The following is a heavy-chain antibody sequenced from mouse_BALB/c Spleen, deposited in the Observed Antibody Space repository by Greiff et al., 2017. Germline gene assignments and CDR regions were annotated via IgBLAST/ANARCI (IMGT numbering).Heavy chain of an antibody. Sequence: VQGVESGPGLVAPSQSLSITCTVSGFSLNGYGVNWVRQPPGKGLEWLGMIWGDGSTDYNSALKSRLSISKDNSKSQVFLKMNSLQTDDTARYYCARKGRYWYFDVWGAGTTVTVSS. CDR2: IWGDGST. V-gene: IGHV2-6-7*01. CDR3: ARKGRYWYFDV. CDR1: GFSLNGYG. J-gene: IGHJ1*01.